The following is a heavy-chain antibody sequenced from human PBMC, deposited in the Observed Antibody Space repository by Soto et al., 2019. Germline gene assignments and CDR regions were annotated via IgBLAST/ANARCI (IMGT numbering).Heavy chain of an antibody. J-gene: IGHJ6*02. D-gene: IGHD2-2*01. CDR2: IYYSGST. V-gene: IGHV4-61*01. CDR1: GGSVSSGSYY. Sequence: SETLSLTCTVSGGSVSSGSYYWSWIRQPPGKGLEWIGYIYYSGSTNYNPSLKSRVTISVDTSKNQFSLKLSSVTAADTAVYYCARQTVPAARNKYYYYGMDVWGQGTTVTVSS. CDR3: ARQTVPAARNKYYYYGMDV.